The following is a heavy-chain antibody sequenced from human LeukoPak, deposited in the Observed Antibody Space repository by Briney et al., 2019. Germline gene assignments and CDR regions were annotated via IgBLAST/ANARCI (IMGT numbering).Heavy chain of an antibody. V-gene: IGHV1-69*04. CDR1: GGTFSSYA. CDR2: IIPILGIA. D-gene: IGHD3-22*01. J-gene: IGHJ3*02. CDR3: ARDVYLNYYDSSGYYYADAFDI. Sequence: SVKVSCRASGGTFSSYAISWVRQAPGQGLEWMGRIIPILGIANYAQKFQGRVTITADKSTSTAYMELSSLRPEDTAVYYCARDVYLNYYDSSGYYYADAFDIWGQGTMVTVSS.